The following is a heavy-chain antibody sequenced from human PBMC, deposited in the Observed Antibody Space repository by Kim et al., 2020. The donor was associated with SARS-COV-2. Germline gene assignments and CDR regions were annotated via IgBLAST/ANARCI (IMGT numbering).Heavy chain of an antibody. CDR3: ARDEWGGAVAAVRGFDP. D-gene: IGHD2-15*01. J-gene: IGHJ5*02. CDR1: GFTFSSYS. CDR2: ISSSSSYI. Sequence: GGSLRLSCAASGFTFSSYSMNWVRQAPGKGLEWVSSISSSSSYIYYADSVKGRFTISRDNAKNSLYLQMNSLRAEDTAVYYCARDEWGGAVAAVRGFDPWGQGTLVTVSS. V-gene: IGHV3-21*01.